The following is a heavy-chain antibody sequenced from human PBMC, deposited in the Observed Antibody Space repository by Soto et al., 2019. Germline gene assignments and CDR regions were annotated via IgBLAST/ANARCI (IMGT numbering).Heavy chain of an antibody. CDR1: GGSISSYY. CDR2: IYYSGST. Sequence: PSETLSLTCTVSGGSISSYYWSWIRQPPGKGLEWIGYIYYSGSTNYNPSLKSRVTISVDTSKNQFSLKLSSVTAADTAVYYCARWSYYFDYWGRGTLVTVSS. J-gene: IGHJ4*02. CDR3: ARWSYYFDY. V-gene: IGHV4-59*01.